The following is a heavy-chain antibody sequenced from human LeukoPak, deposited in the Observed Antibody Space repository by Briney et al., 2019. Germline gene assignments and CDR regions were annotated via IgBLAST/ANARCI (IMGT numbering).Heavy chain of an antibody. D-gene: IGHD3-22*01. CDR2: IYYSGST. CDR3: ARDSSGSVDY. CDR1: GASVNSGTYY. J-gene: IGHJ4*02. Sequence: PSETLSLTCTVSGASVNSGTYYWSWLRQPPGTGLEWIGYIYYSGSTYYNPSLKSRVTISVDTSKNQFSLKLSSVTAADTAVYYCARDSSGSVDYWGQGTLVTVSS. V-gene: IGHV4-31*03.